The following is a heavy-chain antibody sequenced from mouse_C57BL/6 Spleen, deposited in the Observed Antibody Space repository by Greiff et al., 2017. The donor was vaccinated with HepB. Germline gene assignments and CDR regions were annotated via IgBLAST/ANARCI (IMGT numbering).Heavy chain of an antibody. CDR3: ARGGVVAPYWYFDV. CDR1: GYAFSSSW. CDR2: IYPGDGDT. Sequence: VQLQQSGPELVKPGASVKISCKASGYAFSSSWMNWVKQRPGKGLEWIGRIYPGDGDTNYNGKFKGKATLTADKSSSTAYMQLSSLTSEDSAVYFCARGGVVAPYWYFDVWGTGTTVTVSS. D-gene: IGHD1-1*01. V-gene: IGHV1-82*01. J-gene: IGHJ1*03.